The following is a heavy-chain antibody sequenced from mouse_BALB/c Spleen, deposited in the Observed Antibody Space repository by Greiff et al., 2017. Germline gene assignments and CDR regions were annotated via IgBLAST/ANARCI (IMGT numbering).Heavy chain of an antibody. Sequence: EVMLVESGGGLVKPGGSLKLSCAASGFTFSSYAMSWVRQTPEKRLEWVASISSGGSTYYPDSVKGRFTISRDNARNILYLQMSSLRSEDTAMYYCARGRGGYYVFDYWGQGTTLTVSS. CDR1: GFTFSSYA. J-gene: IGHJ2*01. CDR2: ISSGGST. CDR3: ARGRGGYYVFDY. D-gene: IGHD2-3*01. V-gene: IGHV5-6-5*01.